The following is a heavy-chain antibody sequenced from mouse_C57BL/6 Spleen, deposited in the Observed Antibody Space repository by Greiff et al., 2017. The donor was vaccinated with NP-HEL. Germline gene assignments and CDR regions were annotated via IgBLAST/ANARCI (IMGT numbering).Heavy chain of an antibody. CDR1: GYTFTSYG. J-gene: IGHJ1*03. CDR3: ARRGYGSSYSLYFDV. CDR2: IYPRSGNT. V-gene: IGHV1-81*01. D-gene: IGHD1-1*01. Sequence: VKLMESGAELARPGASVKLSCKASGYTFTSYGISWVKQRTGQGLEWIGEIYPRSGNTYYNEKFKGKATLTADKSSSTAYMELRSLTSEDSAVYFCARRGYGSSYSLYFDVWGTGTTVTVSS.